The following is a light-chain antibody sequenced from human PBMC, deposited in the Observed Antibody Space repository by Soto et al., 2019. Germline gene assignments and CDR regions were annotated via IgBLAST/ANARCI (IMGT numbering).Light chain of an antibody. CDR3: GSYTSTDTPFV. J-gene: IGLJ1*01. CDR2: EVT. V-gene: IGLV2-14*01. CDR1: STDVGGYNY. Sequence: QSVLAQPSSVSGSPGQSITISCTGTSTDVGGYNYVSWYQHHSGKAPKLLIYEVTNRPSGISDRFSGSKSVNTASLTISGLQAEDESDYYCGSYTSTDTPFVFGTETKVT.